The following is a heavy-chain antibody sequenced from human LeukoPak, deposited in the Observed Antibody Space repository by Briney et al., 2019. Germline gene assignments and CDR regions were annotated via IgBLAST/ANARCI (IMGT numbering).Heavy chain of an antibody. V-gene: IGHV4-34*01. Sequence: SETLSLTCAVYGGSFSGYYWSWIRQPPGKGLEWIGEINHSGSTNYNPSLKSRVTMSVDTSKNQFSLKLSSVTAADTAVYYCARDLSSSSWNDYWGQGTPVTVSS. J-gene: IGHJ4*02. CDR3: ARDLSSSSWNDY. D-gene: IGHD6-13*01. CDR1: GGSFSGYY. CDR2: INHSGST.